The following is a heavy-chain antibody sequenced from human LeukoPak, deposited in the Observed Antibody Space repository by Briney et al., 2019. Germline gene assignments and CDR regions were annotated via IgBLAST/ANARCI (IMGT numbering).Heavy chain of an antibody. CDR3: ARVQHLDWLLNYYYYMDV. J-gene: IGHJ6*03. Sequence: GASVKVSCKASGYTFTSYGISWVRQAPGQGLEWMGWISAYNGNTNYAQKLQGRVTMTTDTSTSTAYMELRSLRSDDTAVYYCARVQHLDWLLNYYYYMDVWGKGTTVTVS. V-gene: IGHV1-18*01. CDR1: GYTFTSYG. CDR2: ISAYNGNT. D-gene: IGHD3-9*01.